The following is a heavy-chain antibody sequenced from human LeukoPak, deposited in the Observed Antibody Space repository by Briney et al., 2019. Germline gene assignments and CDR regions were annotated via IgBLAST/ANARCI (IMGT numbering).Heavy chain of an antibody. V-gene: IGHV4-31*03. Sequence: PSQTLSLTCTVSGGSISSGGYYWSWIRQHPGKGLEWIGCIYYSGSTYYNPSLKSRVTISVDTSKNQFSLKLSSVTAADTAVYYCARSRYCSGGSCYLNWFDPWGQGTLVTVSS. D-gene: IGHD2-15*01. J-gene: IGHJ5*02. CDR3: ARSRYCSGGSCYLNWFDP. CDR2: IYYSGST. CDR1: GGSISSGGYY.